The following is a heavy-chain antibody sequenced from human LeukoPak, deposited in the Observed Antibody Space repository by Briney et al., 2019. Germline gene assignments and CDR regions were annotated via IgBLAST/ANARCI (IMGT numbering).Heavy chain of an antibody. V-gene: IGHV1-58*02. CDR2: IVVGSGNT. D-gene: IGHD2/OR15-2a*01. CDR3: AREGCSSTTSCFGGFDP. J-gene: IGHJ5*02. Sequence: GTSVKVSCKASGFTFTSSAMQWVRQARGQRLEWIGWIVVGSGNTNYAQKFQERVTITRDMSTSTAYMELSSLRVEDTAVYYCAREGCSSTTSCFGGFDPWGQGTLVTVSS. CDR1: GFTFTSSA.